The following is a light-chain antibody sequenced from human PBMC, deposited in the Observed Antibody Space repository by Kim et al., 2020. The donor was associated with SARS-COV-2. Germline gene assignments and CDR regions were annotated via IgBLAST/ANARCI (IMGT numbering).Light chain of an antibody. CDR2: GNN. Sequence: ELTQPPSASGTPGQRVTISCSGSISNIGRNTVNWYQQLPGTAPKLLIYGNNQRPSGVPDRFSGSKSGTSASLAISGLQSEDEADYYCAAWDDSLNGAVFGGGTQLTVL. CDR3: AAWDDSLNGAV. J-gene: IGLJ7*01. CDR1: ISNIGRNT. V-gene: IGLV1-44*01.